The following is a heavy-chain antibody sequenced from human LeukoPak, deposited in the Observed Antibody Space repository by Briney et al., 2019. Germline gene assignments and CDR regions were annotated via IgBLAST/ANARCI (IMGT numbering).Heavy chain of an antibody. CDR2: IGRIGNTI. V-gene: IGHV3-48*03. CDR1: GLNLNIHE. J-gene: IGHJ5*02. CDR3: ASGPGWFDP. Sequence: GGSVTLPCVACGLNLNIHEKNWPRQAPGEGLGWVSYIGRIGNTIYYADSVKGRFTISRDNAKNSLYLQMNNLRAEDTAVYYCASGPGWFDPWGQGSLVTVSS.